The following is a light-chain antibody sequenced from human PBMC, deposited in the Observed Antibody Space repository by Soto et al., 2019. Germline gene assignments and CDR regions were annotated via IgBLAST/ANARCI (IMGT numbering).Light chain of an antibody. CDR2: SNN. J-gene: IGLJ2*01. CDR3: ATWDDILNGPGV. Sequence: QSVLTQPPSASGTPGQRVTISCSGSSSNIGRNIVNWYQQLPGSAPKLLISSNNQRPSGVPDRFSASKSGTSASLAISGLQSEDEADYFCATWDDILNGPGVFGGGTKLTVL. V-gene: IGLV1-44*01. CDR1: SSNIGRNI.